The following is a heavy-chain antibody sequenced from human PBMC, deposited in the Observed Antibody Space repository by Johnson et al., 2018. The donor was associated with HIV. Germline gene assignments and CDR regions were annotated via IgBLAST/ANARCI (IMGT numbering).Heavy chain of an antibody. J-gene: IGHJ3*02. CDR2: IKSKTDGGTT. V-gene: IGHV3-15*01. Sequence: VQLVESGGGLVKPGGSLRLSCAASGFTFSNAWMSWVRQAPGKGLEWVGRIKSKTDGGTTDYAAPVKGRFTISRDDSKNTLYLQMNSLKTEDTAVYHCTTGLPGATYDAFDIWGQGTMVTVSS. CDR3: TTGLPGATYDAFDI. D-gene: IGHD5-12*01. CDR1: GFTFSNAW.